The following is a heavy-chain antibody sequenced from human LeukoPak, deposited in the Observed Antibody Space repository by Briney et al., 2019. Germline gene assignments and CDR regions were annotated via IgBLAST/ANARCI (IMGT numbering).Heavy chain of an antibody. Sequence: GGSLRLSCAASVFTFRGYGMLWGRQAPGKGLEWVAVISYDGSNKYYADSVKGRFAISRDNSKNTLYLQVNSLRAGDTAVYYCPKESEVAGAGPLGSCYDYWGQGTLVTVSS. CDR2: ISYDGSNK. V-gene: IGHV3-30*18. J-gene: IGHJ4*02. D-gene: IGHD6-13*01. CDR1: VFTFRGYG. CDR3: PKESEVAGAGPLGSCYDY.